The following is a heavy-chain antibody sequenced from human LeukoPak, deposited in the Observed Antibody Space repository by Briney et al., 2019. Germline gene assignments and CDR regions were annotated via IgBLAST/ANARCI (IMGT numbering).Heavy chain of an antibody. CDR2: IYSGGST. D-gene: IGHD6-19*01. J-gene: IGHJ4*02. CDR3: ARGLYCSGCSDY. Sequence: GGSLRLSCAAPEFTVSSNYMSWVRQAPGRGLEWVSVIYSGGSTYYTDSVKGRFTISRDNSKNTLYLQMNSLRAEDTAVYYCARGLYCSGCSDYWGQGTLVTVSS. CDR1: EFTVSSNY. V-gene: IGHV3-66*01.